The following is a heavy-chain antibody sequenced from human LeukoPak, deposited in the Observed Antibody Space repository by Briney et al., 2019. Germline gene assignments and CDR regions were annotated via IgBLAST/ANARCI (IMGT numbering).Heavy chain of an antibody. Sequence: ASVKVSCKASGYSFSTYGLSWVRQAPGQGLEWLGWISAFGSNTNYAQSLQGRVTMTTDTLMNTAYMHLRSLRSDDTAIYYCARDLARDFYDSTYAAFDIWGQGTMVTVSS. CDR1: GYSFSTYG. D-gene: IGHD3-22*01. V-gene: IGHV1-18*01. J-gene: IGHJ3*02. CDR3: ARDLARDFYDSTYAAFDI. CDR2: ISAFGSNT.